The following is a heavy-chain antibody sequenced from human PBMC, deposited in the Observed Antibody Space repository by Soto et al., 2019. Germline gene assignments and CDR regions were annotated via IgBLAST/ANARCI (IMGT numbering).Heavy chain of an antibody. CDR2: ISGSGGST. V-gene: IGHV3-23*01. J-gene: IGHJ3*02. CDR1: GFTFSSYA. CDR3: AKSYGSGSYYRGDAFDI. Sequence: PGGSLRLSCAASGFTFSSYAMSWVRQAPGKGLEWVSAISGSGGSTYYADSVKGRFTISRDNSKNTLYLQMNSLRAEDTAVYYCAKSYGSGSYYRGDAFDIWGQGTMVTVSS. D-gene: IGHD3-10*01.